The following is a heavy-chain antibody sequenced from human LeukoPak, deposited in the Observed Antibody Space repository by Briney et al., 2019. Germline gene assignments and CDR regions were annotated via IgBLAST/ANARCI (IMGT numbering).Heavy chain of an antibody. CDR2: IYPVDSDT. Sequence: MLGESLKISCKGFGYTFTDYWIAWMRQMPGKGLEWMGIIYPVDSDTRYSPSFQGQVTISVDKSISTAYLQWSSLMASDTAMYYCERTSSYPDYYGLDVWGQGTTVTVSS. V-gene: IGHV5-51*01. D-gene: IGHD3-10*01. CDR3: ERTSSYPDYYGLDV. CDR1: GYTFTDYW. J-gene: IGHJ6*02.